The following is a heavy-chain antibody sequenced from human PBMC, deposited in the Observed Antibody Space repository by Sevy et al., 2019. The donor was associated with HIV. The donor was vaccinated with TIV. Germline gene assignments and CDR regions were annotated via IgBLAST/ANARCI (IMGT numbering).Heavy chain of an antibody. J-gene: IGHJ4*02. CDR1: GYTLTELS. Sequence: ASVKVSCKVSGYTLTELSMHWVRQAPGKGLEWMGGFDPEDGETIYAQKSQGRVTMTEDTSTDTAYMELSSLRSEDTAVYYCARGSGSYYPFDYWGQGTLVTVSS. V-gene: IGHV1-24*01. CDR2: FDPEDGET. D-gene: IGHD3-10*01. CDR3: ARGSGSYYPFDY.